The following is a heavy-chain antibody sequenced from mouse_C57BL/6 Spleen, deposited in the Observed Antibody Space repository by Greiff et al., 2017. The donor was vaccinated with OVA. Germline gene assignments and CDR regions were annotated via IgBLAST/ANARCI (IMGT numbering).Heavy chain of an antibody. D-gene: IGHD1-1*01. V-gene: IGHV1-75*01. Sequence: QVQLQQSGPELVKPGASVKISCKASGYTFTDYYINWVKQRPGKGLEWIGWIFPGSGSTYYNEKFKGKATITVDKSSSTAYMLLSSVTSEDSAVFFCARRGYDSSYGYFDVWGTGTTVTVSS. CDR2: IFPGSGST. CDR1: GYTFTDYY. CDR3: ARRGYDSSYGYFDV. J-gene: IGHJ1*03.